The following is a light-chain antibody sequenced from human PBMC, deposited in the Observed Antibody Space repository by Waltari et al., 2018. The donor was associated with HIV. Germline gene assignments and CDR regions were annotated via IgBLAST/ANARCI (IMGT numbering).Light chain of an antibody. CDR3: QSYDGAPFA. J-gene: IGKJ4*01. V-gene: IGKV1-27*01. CDR1: QGIKQY. Sequence: DIQMTQSPASLSASLGDRVTITCRASQGIKQYLAWYHQRPGERPKVLVYGATILQMGDPSRFSASGSGTEFSLTISSLRTEYLGTYYCQSYDGAPFAFGGGT. CDR2: GAT.